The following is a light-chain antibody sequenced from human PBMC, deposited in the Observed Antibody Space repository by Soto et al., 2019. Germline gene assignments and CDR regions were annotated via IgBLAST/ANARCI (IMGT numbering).Light chain of an antibody. CDR3: QQRNTWPPIT. V-gene: IGKV3-11*01. CDR2: DAS. Sequence: EIVLTQSPATLSLSPGERATLSCRASQSVSTYLAWYQQKAGQAPRLLIYDASNRATGIPARFSGSGSGTDFTLTVSSLEPEDFAVYYCQQRNTWPPITFGQGTRLEIK. CDR1: QSVSTY. J-gene: IGKJ5*01.